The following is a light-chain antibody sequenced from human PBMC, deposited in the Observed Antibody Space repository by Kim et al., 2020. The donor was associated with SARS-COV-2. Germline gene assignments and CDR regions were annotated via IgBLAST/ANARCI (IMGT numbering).Light chain of an antibody. J-gene: IGLJ3*02. CDR1: SSDVGCYNL. Sequence: GQSITISCTGTSSDVGCYNLVSWYQQHPGKAPKLMIYDGSERPSGVSNRFSGSKSGNTVSLTISGLQAEDEADYYCSSYTSSSTWVFGGGTQLTVL. CDR3: SSYTSSSTWV. CDR2: DGS. V-gene: IGLV2-23*01.